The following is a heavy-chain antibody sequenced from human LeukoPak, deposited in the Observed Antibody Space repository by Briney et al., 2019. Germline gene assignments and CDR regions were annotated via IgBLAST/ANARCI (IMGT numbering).Heavy chain of an antibody. D-gene: IGHD3-16*01. Sequence: SETLSLTCTVSGGSISSDRFYWTWVRQPAGKGLEWIGRIKSSNTNYNPSLKSRVSISLDTSTNQFSLKWSSLTAADTAVYYCARVPDWTYVPDYWGQGTLVTVSS. J-gene: IGHJ4*02. CDR1: GGSISSDRFY. V-gene: IGHV4-61*02. CDR3: ARVPDWTYVPDY. CDR2: IKSSNT.